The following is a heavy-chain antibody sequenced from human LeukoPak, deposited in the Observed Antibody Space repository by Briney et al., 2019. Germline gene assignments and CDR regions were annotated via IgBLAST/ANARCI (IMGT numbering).Heavy chain of an antibody. CDR2: INPNSGGT. Sequence: AAVKVSCKASGYTFTGYYMHWVRQAPGQGXEWMGWINPNSGGTKYAQKFQGRVTMTRDTSISTAYMELSSLKSDDTAVYYCARFLGYCSGGSCYFDYWGQGTLVTVSS. D-gene: IGHD2-15*01. CDR1: GYTFTGYY. J-gene: IGHJ4*02. V-gene: IGHV1-2*02. CDR3: ARFLGYCSGGSCYFDY.